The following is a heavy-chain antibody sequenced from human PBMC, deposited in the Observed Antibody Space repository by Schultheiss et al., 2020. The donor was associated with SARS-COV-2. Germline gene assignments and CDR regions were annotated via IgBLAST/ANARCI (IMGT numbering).Heavy chain of an antibody. Sequence: GGSLRLSCAASGFTFSSYAMSWVRQAPGKGLEWVSSISSSSSYIYYADSVKGRFTISRDNAKNSLYLQMNSLRAEDTAVYYCARDGYCSSTSCYSYYGMDVWGQGTTVTVSS. D-gene: IGHD2-2*02. CDR3: ARDGYCSSTSCYSYYGMDV. V-gene: IGHV3-21*01. CDR1: GFTFSSYA. CDR2: ISSSSSYI. J-gene: IGHJ6*02.